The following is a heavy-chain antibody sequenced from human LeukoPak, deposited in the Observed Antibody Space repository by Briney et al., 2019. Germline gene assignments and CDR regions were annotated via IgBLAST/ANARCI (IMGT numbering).Heavy chain of an antibody. CDR2: IIPIFGTA. D-gene: IGHD4-17*01. CDR3: ASHTSKTVFNYLDY. CDR1: GGTFSSYA. Sequence: GASVKVSCKASGGTFSSYAISWVRQAPGQGLEWMGGIIPIFGTANYAQKFQGRVTITADESTSTAYMELSSLRSEDTAVYCCASHTSKTVFNYLDYWGQGTLVTVSS. J-gene: IGHJ4*02. V-gene: IGHV1-69*13.